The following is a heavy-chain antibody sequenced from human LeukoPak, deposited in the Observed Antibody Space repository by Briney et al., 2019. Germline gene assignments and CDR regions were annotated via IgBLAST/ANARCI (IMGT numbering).Heavy chain of an antibody. CDR2: IYYSGST. J-gene: IGHJ4*02. V-gene: IGHV4-31*03. D-gene: IGHD5-18*01. Sequence: PSQTPSLTCTVSGGSISSGGYYWSWIRQHPGKGLEWIGYIYYSGSTNYNPSLKSRLTISVDTSKKQFSLKLSSVTAADTAVYYCARHSEDTGRFEYWGQGTLVTVSS. CDR3: ARHSEDTGRFEY. CDR1: GGSISSGGYY.